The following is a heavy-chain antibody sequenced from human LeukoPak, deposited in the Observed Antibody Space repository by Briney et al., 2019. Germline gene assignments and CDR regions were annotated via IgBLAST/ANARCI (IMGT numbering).Heavy chain of an antibody. CDR3: ARAGPYSSSSGLPLDY. CDR2: INAGNGNT. CDR1: GYTFTSYA. D-gene: IGHD6-6*01. Sequence: ASVKVSCKASGYTFTSYAMHWVRQAPGQRLEWMGWINAGNGNTKYSQKFQGRVTITRDTSASTAYMELSSLRSEDTAVYYCARAGPYSSSSGLPLDYWSQGTLVTVSS. J-gene: IGHJ4*02. V-gene: IGHV1-3*01.